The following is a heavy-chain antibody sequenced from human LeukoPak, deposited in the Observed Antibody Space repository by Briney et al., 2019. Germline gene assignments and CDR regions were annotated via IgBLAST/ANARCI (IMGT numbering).Heavy chain of an antibody. CDR3: AREATMAV. D-gene: IGHD3-10*01. Sequence: SETLSLTCAVSGGSIPNYYWGWIRQPAGKGLEWIGRTSASGSTNYNPSLKSRVTMSADTSKNQFSLKLTSVTAADTAVYYCAREATMAVWGQGTLVTVSS. CDR1: GGSIPNYY. V-gene: IGHV4-4*07. CDR2: TSASGST. J-gene: IGHJ4*02.